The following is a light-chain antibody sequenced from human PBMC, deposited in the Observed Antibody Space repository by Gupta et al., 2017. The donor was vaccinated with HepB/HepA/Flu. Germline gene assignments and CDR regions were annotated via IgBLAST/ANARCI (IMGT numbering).Light chain of an antibody. Sequence: HSVLTQPSSVSGPPGPRVTISCSGSSSNIGNNDVSWYQQLPGTAPQLLIHTNKERPSGVPDRVSASRSGTSASLAISELRTQDAADDFCATWEDGMTGWVFGGGTRLTVL. J-gene: IGLJ3*02. CDR1: SSNIGNND. V-gene: IGLV1-47*01. CDR3: ATWEDGMTGWV. CDR2: TNK.